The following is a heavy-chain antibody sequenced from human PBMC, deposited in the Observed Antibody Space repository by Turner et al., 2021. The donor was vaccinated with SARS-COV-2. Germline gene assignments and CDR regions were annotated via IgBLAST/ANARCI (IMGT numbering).Heavy chain of an antibody. Sequence: QVQLVESGGGVVQPGRSLRLSCAASGFTFSSYGMHWVRQAPGKGLEGVAVISYDGSNKYYADHVKGRFTISRDKSKNTLYLQMNSLRAEDTAVYYCAKDMEQLVPLFDYWGQGTLVTVSS. CDR1: GFTFSSYG. CDR2: ISYDGSNK. D-gene: IGHD6-13*01. J-gene: IGHJ4*02. CDR3: AKDMEQLVPLFDY. V-gene: IGHV3-30*18.